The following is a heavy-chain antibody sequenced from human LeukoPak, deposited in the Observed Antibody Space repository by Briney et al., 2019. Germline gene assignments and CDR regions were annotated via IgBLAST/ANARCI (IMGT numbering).Heavy chain of an antibody. CDR2: IYYSGSI. J-gene: IGHJ4*02. CDR3: ARRSDSSGYRRLYYFDY. Sequence: SETLSLTCTVSGASISSYYWSWIRQPPGKGLEWIGDIYYSGSIKYNPSLKSRVTMSVDTPKNQFSLKLSSVTAADTAIYYCARRSDSSGYRRLYYFDYWGQGTLVTVSS. CDR1: GASISSYY. D-gene: IGHD3-22*01. V-gene: IGHV4-59*01.